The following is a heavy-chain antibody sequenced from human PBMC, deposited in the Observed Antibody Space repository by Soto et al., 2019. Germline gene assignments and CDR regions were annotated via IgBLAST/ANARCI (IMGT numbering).Heavy chain of an antibody. V-gene: IGHV3-64D*06. CDR2: ISSNGGST. D-gene: IGHD3-22*01. CDR1: GFTFSSYA. J-gene: IGHJ4*02. Sequence: GGSLRLSCSASGFTFSSYAMHWARPAPGKGLENVSAISSNGGSTYYADSVKGRFTISRDNSKNTLYIQMSSLRAEDTAVYYCASSDRSGFGFDYWGQGTLVTVSS. CDR3: ASSDRSGFGFDY.